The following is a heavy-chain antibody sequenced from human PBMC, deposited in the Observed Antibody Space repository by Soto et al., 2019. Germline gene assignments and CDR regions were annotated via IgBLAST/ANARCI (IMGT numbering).Heavy chain of an antibody. D-gene: IGHD3-22*01. Sequence: SVKVSCKASGGTFSSYAISWVRQAPGQGLEWMGGIIPIFGTANYAQKFQGRVTITADESTSTAYMELSSLRSEDTAVYYCARELYDDDSSGSDPFDSWGQGTMVTVSS. CDR3: ARELYDDDSSGSDPFDS. J-gene: IGHJ3*02. V-gene: IGHV1-69*13. CDR1: GGTFSSYA. CDR2: IIPIFGTA.